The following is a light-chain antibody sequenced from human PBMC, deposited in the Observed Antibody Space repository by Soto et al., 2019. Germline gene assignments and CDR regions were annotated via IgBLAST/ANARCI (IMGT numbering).Light chain of an antibody. CDR3: QNHFDYPIT. Sequence: DMQLTQSPSFLSASVGNSVTITCRASQDISTYLAWYQEKPGKVPKLLIYAASTLQRGVPSRFSGSVSGTDFTLTINSLQPDDIATYYCQNHFDYPITFGQGTRLEIK. V-gene: IGKV1-27*01. J-gene: IGKJ5*01. CDR1: QDISTY. CDR2: AAS.